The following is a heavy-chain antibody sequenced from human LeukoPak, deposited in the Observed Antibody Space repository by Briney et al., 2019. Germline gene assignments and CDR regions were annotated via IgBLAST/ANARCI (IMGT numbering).Heavy chain of an antibody. Sequence: PGESLRLSCAASGFIVSSTYMNWVRQAPGKGLEWISVINSGGTTYYADSVKGRFTISRDDSNNMLFLQMNSLRAEDTALYYCAKMDSDYYIDFWGQGTLVTVSS. CDR3: AKMDSDYYIDF. V-gene: IGHV3-53*01. CDR1: GFIVSSTY. CDR2: INSGGTT. J-gene: IGHJ4*02. D-gene: IGHD3/OR15-3a*01.